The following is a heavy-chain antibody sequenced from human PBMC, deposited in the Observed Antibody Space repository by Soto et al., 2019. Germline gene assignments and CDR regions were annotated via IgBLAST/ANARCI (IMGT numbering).Heavy chain of an antibody. D-gene: IGHD5-18*01. CDR3: ANRDTSMVTRYYYGMDV. Sequence: GGSLRLSCTASGFAFGSYDMSWVRQAPGKGLEWVSAISDSGGSTYYADSVKGRFTISRDNSKNTLYLQMNSLRAEDTAVYYCANRDTSMVTRYYYGMDVWGQGTTVTVSS. V-gene: IGHV3-23*01. CDR1: GFAFGSYD. CDR2: ISDSGGST. J-gene: IGHJ6*02.